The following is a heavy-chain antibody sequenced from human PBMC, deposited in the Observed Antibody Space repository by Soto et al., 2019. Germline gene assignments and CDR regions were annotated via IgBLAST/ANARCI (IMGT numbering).Heavy chain of an antibody. Sequence: PGGSLRLSCAASGFTFSTYTMNWVRQAPGKGLEWISSISSGSSYIYYAGSVKGRFTISRDNAKNSLFLQMNSLRADDTAVSYCARDILSGGAYPDSWGQGTKVTVSS. CDR3: ARDILSGGAYPDS. V-gene: IGHV3-21*01. CDR1: GFTFSTYT. J-gene: IGHJ5*01. D-gene: IGHD3-10*01. CDR2: ISSGSSYI.